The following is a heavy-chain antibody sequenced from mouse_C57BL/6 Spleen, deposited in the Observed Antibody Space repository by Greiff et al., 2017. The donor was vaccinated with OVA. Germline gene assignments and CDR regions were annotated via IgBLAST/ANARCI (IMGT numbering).Heavy chain of an antibody. D-gene: IGHD2-4*01. J-gene: IGHJ1*03. CDR3: ARYDYDGDWYFDV. CDR2: ISGGGGNT. V-gene: IGHV5-9*01. CDR1: GFTFSSYT. Sequence: EVKLEESGGGLVKLGGSLKLSFAASGFTFSSYTMSWVRQTPEKRLEWVATISGGGGNTYYPDSVKGRFTISRDNAKNTLYLQMSSLRSEDTALYYCARYDYDGDWYFDVWGTGTTVTVSS.